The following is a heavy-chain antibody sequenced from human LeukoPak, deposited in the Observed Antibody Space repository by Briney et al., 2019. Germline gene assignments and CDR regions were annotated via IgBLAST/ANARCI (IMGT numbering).Heavy chain of an antibody. Sequence: GGSLRLSCVASGFTFSDYAMNWVRQAPGKGLEWVSTFKTNYNQVYYAESVRGRFTISTDNSKNTAYLQMNSLRVEDTALYYCARSVPDYTRFDFWGQGALVTVSP. D-gene: IGHD4-11*01. V-gene: IGHV3-23*05. CDR1: GFTFSDYA. CDR2: FKTNYNQV. J-gene: IGHJ4*02. CDR3: ARSVPDYTRFDF.